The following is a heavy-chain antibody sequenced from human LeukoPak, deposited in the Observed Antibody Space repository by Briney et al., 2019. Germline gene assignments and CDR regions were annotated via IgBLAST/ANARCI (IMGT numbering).Heavy chain of an antibody. J-gene: IGHJ4*02. V-gene: IGHV3-21*01. D-gene: IGHD1-26*01. CDR1: GFTFSSYS. CDR3: ARRMHSGYVDY. Sequence: GGSLRLSCAASGFTFSSYSMNLVRQAPGKGLEWVSSMSSSSSYIYYADSVKGRFTISRDNAKNSLYLQMNSLRAEDTAVYYCARRMHSGYVDYWGQGTLVTVSS. CDR2: MSSSSSYI.